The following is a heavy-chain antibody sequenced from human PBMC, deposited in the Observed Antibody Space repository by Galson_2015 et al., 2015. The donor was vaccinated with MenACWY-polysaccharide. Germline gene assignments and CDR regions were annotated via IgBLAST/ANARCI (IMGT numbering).Heavy chain of an antibody. Sequence: TLSLTCTVSGDSITSGGYFWSWIRQHPGKGLEWIASISYDGGTYYNPSLKSRVTISVDTPKNQFSLELNSVTAADTAVYYCARGGRAVSNRNWFDPWGQGTLVTVSS. CDR2: ISYDGGT. J-gene: IGHJ5*02. D-gene: IGHD3-16*01. V-gene: IGHV4-31*03. CDR1: GDSITSGGYF. CDR3: ARGGRAVSNRNWFDP.